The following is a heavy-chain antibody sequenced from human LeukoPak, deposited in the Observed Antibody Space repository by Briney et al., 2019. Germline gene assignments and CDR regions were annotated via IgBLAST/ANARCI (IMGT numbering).Heavy chain of an antibody. CDR1: GGTFSSYA. Sequence: ASVKVSCKASGGTFSSYAISWVRQAPGQGLEWMGGIIPIFGTANYAQKFQGRVTITADKSTSTAYMELSSLRSEDTAVYYCARSAGYDYYFDYWGQGTLVTVSS. J-gene: IGHJ4*02. CDR3: ARSAGYDYYFDY. CDR2: IIPIFGTA. V-gene: IGHV1-69*06. D-gene: IGHD5-12*01.